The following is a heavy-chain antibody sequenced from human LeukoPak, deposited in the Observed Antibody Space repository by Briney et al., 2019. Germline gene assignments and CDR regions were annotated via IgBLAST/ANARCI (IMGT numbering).Heavy chain of an antibody. CDR3: ARVAYSSSWYSSYYYYYMDV. Sequence: GALRLSCAASGFSFSNHGMSWVGQAPGKGLEWGSVIYSGGSTYYADSVKGRFTISRDNSKNTLYLQMNSLRAEDTAVYYCARVAYSSSWYSSYYYYYMDVWDKGTTVTVSS. V-gene: IGHV3-53*01. J-gene: IGHJ6*03. CDR2: IYSGGST. D-gene: IGHD6-13*01. CDR1: GFSFSNHG.